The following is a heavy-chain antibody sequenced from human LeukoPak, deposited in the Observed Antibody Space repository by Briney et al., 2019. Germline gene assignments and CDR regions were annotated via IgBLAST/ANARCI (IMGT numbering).Heavy chain of an antibody. J-gene: IGHJ1*01. Sequence: ASVKVSCKASGYTFTNYGISWVRQAPGQGLEWMGWISAYNGNTNYAQKFQGRVTMTTDTSTTTAYMELRSLSSDDTAVYYCARPAGIYDTSGYWPLHHWGQGTVVTVSS. CDR3: ARPAGIYDTSGYWPLHH. CDR1: GYTFTNYG. D-gene: IGHD3-22*01. V-gene: IGHV1-18*01. CDR2: ISAYNGNT.